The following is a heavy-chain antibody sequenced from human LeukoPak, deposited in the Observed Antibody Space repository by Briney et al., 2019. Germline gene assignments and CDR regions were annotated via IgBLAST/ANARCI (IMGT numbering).Heavy chain of an antibody. CDR3: ARGRGDDYVWGSYRPPDY. V-gene: IGHV4-59*01. CDR1: GGSISSYY. Sequence: SETLSLTCTVSGGSISSYYWSWIRQPPGEGLEWIGYIYYSGSTNYNPSLKSRVTISVDTSKNQFSLKLSSVTAADTAVYYCARGRGDDYVWGSYRPPDYWGQGTLVTVSS. CDR2: IYYSGST. D-gene: IGHD3-16*02. J-gene: IGHJ4*02.